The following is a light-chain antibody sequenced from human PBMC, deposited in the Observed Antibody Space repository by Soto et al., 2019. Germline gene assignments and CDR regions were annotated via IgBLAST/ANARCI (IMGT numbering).Light chain of an antibody. J-gene: IGKJ2*01. CDR2: KAS. V-gene: IGKV1-5*03. Sequence: DIQMTQSPSTLSGSVGDRVTITCRASQTISSWLAWYQQKPGKAPKLLIYKASTLKSGVPSRFSGSGSGTEFTLTISSLQPEDSATYYCQQYNSDVYTFGQGTKVDIK. CDR1: QTISSW. CDR3: QQYNSDVYT.